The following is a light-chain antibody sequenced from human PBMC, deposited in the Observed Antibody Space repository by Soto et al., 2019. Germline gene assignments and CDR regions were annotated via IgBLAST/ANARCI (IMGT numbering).Light chain of an antibody. V-gene: IGKV3-20*01. CDR1: QSVRSNS. CDR3: QQFGSTPLT. J-gene: IGKJ4*01. Sequence: EIVLTQSPDTLSLSPGERATLSCRASQSVRSNSLAWYQQKPGQAPRFLIYDASSRATGIPDRFSGSGSGTDFTLTISRLEPEDFAVYYCQQFGSTPLTFGGGPNVDIK. CDR2: DAS.